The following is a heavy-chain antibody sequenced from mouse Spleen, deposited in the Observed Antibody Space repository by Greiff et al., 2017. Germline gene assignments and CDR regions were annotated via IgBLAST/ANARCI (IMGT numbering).Heavy chain of an antibody. CDR1: GYAFTNYL. V-gene: IGHV1-54*01. CDR2: INPGSGGT. D-gene: IGHD3-2*01. Sequence: QVQLQQSGAELVRPGTSVKVSCKASGYAFTNYLIEWVKQRPGQGLEWIGVINPGSGGTNYNEKFKGKATLTADKSSSTAYMQLSSLTSEDSAVYFCAKTARATSYFDYWGQGTTLTVSS. CDR3: AKTARATSYFDY. J-gene: IGHJ2*01.